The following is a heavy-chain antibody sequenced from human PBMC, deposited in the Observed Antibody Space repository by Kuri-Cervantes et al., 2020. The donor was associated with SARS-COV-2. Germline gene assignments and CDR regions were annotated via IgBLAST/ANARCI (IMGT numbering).Heavy chain of an antibody. V-gene: IGHV3-21*01. CDR1: GFTFSSYS. Sequence: GGSLRLSCAASGFTFSSYSMNWVRQAPGKGLEWVSSISSSSSYIYYADSVKGRFTISRDNAKNSLYLQMNSLRAEDTAVYYCARARPDFWSGYYPAYFDYWGQGTLVTVSS. CDR2: ISSSSSYI. D-gene: IGHD3-3*01. J-gene: IGHJ4*02. CDR3: ARARPDFWSGYYPAYFDY.